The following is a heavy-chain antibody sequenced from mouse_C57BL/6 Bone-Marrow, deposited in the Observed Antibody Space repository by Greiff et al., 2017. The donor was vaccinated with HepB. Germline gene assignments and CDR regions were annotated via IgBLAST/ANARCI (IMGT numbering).Heavy chain of an antibody. CDR2: IDPSDSYT. CDR1: GYTFTSYW. D-gene: IGHD1-1*01. Sequence: QVHVKQPGAELVRPGTSVKLSCKASGYTFTSYWMHWVKQRPGQGLEWIGVIDPSDSYTNYNQKFKGKATLTVDTSSSTAYMQLSSLTSEDSAVYYCARAYTVPFAMDYWGQGTSVTVSS. CDR3: ARAYTVPFAMDY. J-gene: IGHJ4*01. V-gene: IGHV1-59*01.